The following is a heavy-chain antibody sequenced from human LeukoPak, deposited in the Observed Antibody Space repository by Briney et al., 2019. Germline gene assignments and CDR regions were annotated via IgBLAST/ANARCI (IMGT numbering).Heavy chain of an antibody. J-gene: IGHJ4*02. D-gene: IGHD2-2*01. CDR1: GYSFTSCW. CDR3: ARLVSSSFYVDY. CDR2: IYPGDSXX. Sequence: GESLKISCKGSGYSFTSCWIGWVRQMPGKGLXXMGIIYPGDSXXXYXPXXXGQVTISXXXSISTAYLQWSSLKASDTAMYYCARLVSSSFYVDYWGQGTLVTVSS. V-gene: IGHV5-51*01.